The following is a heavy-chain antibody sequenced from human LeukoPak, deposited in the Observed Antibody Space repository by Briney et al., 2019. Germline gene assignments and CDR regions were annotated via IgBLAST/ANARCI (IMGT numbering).Heavy chain of an antibody. CDR1: GYTFTSYY. Sequence: ASVKVSCKASGYTFTSYYMHWVRQAPGQGLEWMGIINPSGGSTSYAQKFQGRVTITADESTSTAYMELSSLRSEDTAVYYCASQLWFGELFRPYYFDYWGQGTLVTVSS. D-gene: IGHD3-10*01. V-gene: IGHV1-46*01. J-gene: IGHJ4*02. CDR2: INPSGGST. CDR3: ASQLWFGELFRPYYFDY.